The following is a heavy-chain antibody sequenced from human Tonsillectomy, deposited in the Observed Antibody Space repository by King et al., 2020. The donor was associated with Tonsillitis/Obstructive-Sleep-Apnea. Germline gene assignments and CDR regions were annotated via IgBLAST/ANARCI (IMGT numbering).Heavy chain of an antibody. CDR2: IGWNSGGI. CDR3: AKDAIIAVTGTPGDAFDI. Sequence: VQLVETGGGLVQPGRSLRLSCAASGFRFDDYAMHWVRQAPGKGLEWVSAIGWNSGGIGYADSVKGRFTISRDNAKNSLYLQMNSLRAEDTALYYCAKDAIIAVTGTPGDAFDIWGQGTMVTVSS. D-gene: IGHD6-19*01. J-gene: IGHJ3*02. V-gene: IGHV3-9*01. CDR1: GFRFDDYA.